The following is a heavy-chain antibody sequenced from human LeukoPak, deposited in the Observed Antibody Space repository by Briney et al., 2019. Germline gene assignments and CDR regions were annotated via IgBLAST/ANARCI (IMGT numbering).Heavy chain of an antibody. V-gene: IGHV3-23*01. CDR2: ISGSGGST. J-gene: IGHJ4*02. Sequence: GGSLRLSCAASGFTFSSYAMSWVRQAPGKGLEWVSGISGSGGSTYYADSVKGRFTISRDNAKNTVYLQMNSLRAEDTAVYYCARDYAAAAFDYWGQGTLVTVSS. CDR3: ARDYAAAAFDY. D-gene: IGHD6-13*01. CDR1: GFTFSSYA.